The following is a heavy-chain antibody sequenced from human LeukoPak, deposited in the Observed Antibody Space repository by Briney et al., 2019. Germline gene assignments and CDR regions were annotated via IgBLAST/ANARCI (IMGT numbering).Heavy chain of an antibody. CDR3: ARDRAGDDSSGYYSSYYFDY. CDR2: INPSGGST. J-gene: IGHJ4*02. Sequence: ASVEVSCKASGYTFTSYYMHWVRQAPGQGLEWMGIINPSGGSTSYAQKFQGRVTMTRDTSTSTVYMELSSLRSEDTAVYYCARDRAGDDSSGYYSSYYFDYWGQGALVTVSS. CDR1: GYTFTSYY. D-gene: IGHD3-22*01. V-gene: IGHV1-46*01.